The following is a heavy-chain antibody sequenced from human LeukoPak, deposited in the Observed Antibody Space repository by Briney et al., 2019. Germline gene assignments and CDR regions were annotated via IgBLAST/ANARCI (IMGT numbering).Heavy chain of an antibody. D-gene: IGHD6-19*01. V-gene: IGHV3-23*01. CDR2: IFGSGGSS. CDR3: GKTTTGYSSGRNPAWPVDY. CDR1: GFTFSSYA. J-gene: IGHJ4*02. Sequence: GGSLRLSCTAPGFTFSSYAMYWVRQAPGKGLEWVSGIFGSGGSSHYADSVKGRFTISRDNSQNTVYLQMNSLRAEDTAVYYCGKTTTGYSSGRNPAWPVDYWGQGTLVTVSS.